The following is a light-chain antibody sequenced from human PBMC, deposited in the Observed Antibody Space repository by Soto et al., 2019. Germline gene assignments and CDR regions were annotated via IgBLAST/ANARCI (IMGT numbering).Light chain of an antibody. CDR3: QQRSNWPLT. J-gene: IGKJ4*01. Sequence: EIVMTQSPATLSLSLGDRPTLSCRASPRVSSYLAWYQQKPGQAPRLLIFDASNWATGIPARFSGSGSGTDFTLTISSLEPEDFAVYYCQQRSNWPLTFGGGTKVDIK. V-gene: IGKV3-11*01. CDR1: PRVSSY. CDR2: DAS.